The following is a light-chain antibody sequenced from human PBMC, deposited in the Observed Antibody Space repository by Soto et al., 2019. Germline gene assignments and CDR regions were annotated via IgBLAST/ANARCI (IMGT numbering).Light chain of an antibody. CDR1: SSDVGGYNY. CDR2: DVT. J-gene: IGLJ1*01. V-gene: IGLV2-14*03. CDR3: SSYTSSSTPFV. Sequence: QSALTQPASVAGSPGQSITISCTGTSSDVGGYNYVSWYQQHPGKAPKLIIYDVTNRPSGVSDRFSGSKSGKTASLTISGLQAEDGTDYYCSSYTSSSTPFVFGTGTKLTVL.